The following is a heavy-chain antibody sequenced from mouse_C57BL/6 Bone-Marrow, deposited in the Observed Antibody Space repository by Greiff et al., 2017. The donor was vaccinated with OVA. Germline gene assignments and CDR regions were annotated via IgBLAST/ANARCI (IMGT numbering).Heavy chain of an antibody. D-gene: IGHD1-1*01. Sequence: EVMLVESGGDLVKPGGSLKLSCAASGFTFSSYGRSWVRETPDKRQEGVATISSGGSYTYYPDSVKGRFTISRDNAKNTLYLQMSSLKSEDTAMYYCARRHYGSSPWYFDVWGTGTTVTVSS. CDR3: ARRHYGSSPWYFDV. CDR2: ISSGGSYT. J-gene: IGHJ1*03. V-gene: IGHV5-6*02. CDR1: GFTFSSYG.